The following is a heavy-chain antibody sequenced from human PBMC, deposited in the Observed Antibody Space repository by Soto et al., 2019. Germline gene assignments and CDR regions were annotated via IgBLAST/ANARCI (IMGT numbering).Heavy chain of an antibody. V-gene: IGHV1-69*12. J-gene: IGHJ6*02. CDR1: GGTFSTAA. CDR3: ARDKYRPQLGGNYYYIIDV. D-gene: IGHD2-2*02. Sequence: QVQVEQSGAEVKKPGSSVKVSCKASGGTFSTAAISWVRQAPGQGLEWMGGIMPIIRTADYAQKLQGRVNITADDSTNTAYSELRILTSEATDVYYCARDKYRPQLGGNYYYIIDVCGQGTTVTGSS. CDR2: IMPIIRTA.